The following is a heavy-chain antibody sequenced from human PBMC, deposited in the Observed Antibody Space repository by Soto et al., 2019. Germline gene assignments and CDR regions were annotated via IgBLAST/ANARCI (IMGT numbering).Heavy chain of an antibody. Sequence: LRLSCAASGFTFSSYAMSWVRQAPGKGLEWVSAISGSGGSTYYADSVKGRFTISRDNSKNTLYLQMNSLRAEDTAVYYCAKEGGNWGRLQLWSDYYYGMDVWGQGTTVTVSS. J-gene: IGHJ6*02. CDR3: AKEGGNWGRLQLWSDYYYGMDV. D-gene: IGHD5-18*01. CDR1: GFTFSSYA. V-gene: IGHV3-23*01. CDR2: ISGSGGST.